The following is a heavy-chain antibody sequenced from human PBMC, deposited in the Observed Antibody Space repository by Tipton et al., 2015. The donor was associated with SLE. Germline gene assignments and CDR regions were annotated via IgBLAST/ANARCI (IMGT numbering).Heavy chain of an antibody. Sequence: TLSLTCIVSGDSISSGSYYWSWIRQPAGKGLEWIGRIYTSGSTNYNPSLKSRVTISVDTSKNQFSLKLSSVTTADTAVYYCAKEKLGLDPWGQGTLVTVSS. V-gene: IGHV4-61*02. D-gene: IGHD6-13*01. J-gene: IGHJ5*02. CDR3: AKEKLGLDP. CDR2: IYTSGST. CDR1: GDSISSGSYY.